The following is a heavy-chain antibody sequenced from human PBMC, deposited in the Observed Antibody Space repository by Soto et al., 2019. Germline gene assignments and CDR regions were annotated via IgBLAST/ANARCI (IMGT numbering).Heavy chain of an antibody. J-gene: IGHJ5*02. V-gene: IGHV3-7*01. Sequence: EVQLVESGGGLVQPGGSLRLSCAASGFTFSSYWMSWVRQAPGKGLEWVANIKQDGSEKYYVDSVKGRFTISRDNAKNSLYLQMNSLRAEDTAVYYCAGGLGIRGNWFDPWGQGTLVTVSS. D-gene: IGHD7-27*01. CDR3: AGGLGIRGNWFDP. CDR1: GFTFSSYW. CDR2: IKQDGSEK.